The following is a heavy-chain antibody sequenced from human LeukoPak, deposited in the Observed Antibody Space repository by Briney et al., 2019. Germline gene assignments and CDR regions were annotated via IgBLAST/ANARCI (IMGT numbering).Heavy chain of an antibody. J-gene: IGHJ6*02. CDR1: GFTVSSNC. Sequence: GGSLRLSCAASGFTVSSNCMTWVRQAPGKGLEWVSLIYSGGSTYYTDSVKGRFTISRDNSKNTLYLQMNSLRAEDTAVYYCATNSYYYGSGSYLGYFNMDVWGQGTTVTVSS. CDR3: ATNSYYYGSGSYLGYFNMDV. V-gene: IGHV3-66*01. CDR2: IYSGGST. D-gene: IGHD3-10*01.